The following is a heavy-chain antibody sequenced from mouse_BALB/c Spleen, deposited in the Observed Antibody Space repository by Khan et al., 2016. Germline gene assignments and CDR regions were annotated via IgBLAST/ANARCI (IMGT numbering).Heavy chain of an antibody. V-gene: IGHV2-9*02. D-gene: IGHD2-4*01. Sequence: QVQLKQSGPGLVAPSQSLSITCTVSRFSLTNSGVHWVRQPPGKGLDWLGVIWAGGSTDYNSALMSRLSITKDNSQNQVFLKMNSLQSDDTAMYYCARNDQDYDAWFFSGGQGTLVTVSA. CDR1: RFSLTNSG. CDR3: ARNDQDYDAWFFS. J-gene: IGHJ3*01. CDR2: IWAGGST.